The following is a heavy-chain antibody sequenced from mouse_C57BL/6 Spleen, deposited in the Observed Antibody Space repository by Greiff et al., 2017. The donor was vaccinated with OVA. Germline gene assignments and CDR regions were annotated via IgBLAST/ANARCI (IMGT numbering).Heavy chain of an antibody. J-gene: IGHJ2*01. CDR3: ARGDYYGGYFDY. V-gene: IGHV1-52*01. D-gene: IGHD1-1*01. CDR2: IDPSDSET. CDR1: GYTFTSYW. Sequence: VQLQQPGAELVRPGSSVKLSCKASGYTFTSYWMHWVKQRPIQGLEWIGNIDPSDSETHYNQKFKDKATLTVDKSSSTAYMQLSSLTSEDSAVYYCARGDYYGGYFDYWGQGTTLTVSS.